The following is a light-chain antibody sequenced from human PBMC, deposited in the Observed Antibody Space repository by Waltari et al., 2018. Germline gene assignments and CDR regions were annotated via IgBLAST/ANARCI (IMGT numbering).Light chain of an antibody. CDR1: RALRHSNGINY. CDR2: LAS. V-gene: IGKV2-28*01. Sequence: DIVMTQSPLSLPVTPGEPASISCRSSRALRHSNGINYLDWYLQKPGQSPQHLISLASDRASGVPDRFSGSGSGTDFTLEISRVEAEDVGIYYCMQTLQTPYTFGQGTKLEIK. J-gene: IGKJ2*01. CDR3: MQTLQTPYT.